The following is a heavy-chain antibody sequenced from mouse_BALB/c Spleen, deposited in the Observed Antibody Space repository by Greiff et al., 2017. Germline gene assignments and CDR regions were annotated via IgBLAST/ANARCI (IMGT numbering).Heavy chain of an antibody. CDR3: ARFGSSGFAY. Sequence: VQLQQPGAELVKPGASVKLSCKASGYTFTSYWMHWVKQRPGQGLEWIGEINPSNGRTNYNEKFKSKATLTVDKSSSTAYMQLSSLTSEDSAVYYCARFGSSGFAYWGQGTLVTVSA. J-gene: IGHJ3*01. D-gene: IGHD1-1*01. CDR2: INPSNGRT. CDR1: GYTFTSYW. V-gene: IGHV1S81*02.